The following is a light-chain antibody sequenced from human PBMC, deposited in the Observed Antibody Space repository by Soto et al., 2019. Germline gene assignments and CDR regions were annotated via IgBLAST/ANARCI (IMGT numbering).Light chain of an antibody. CDR3: QQYYGTPFT. V-gene: IGKV4-1*01. J-gene: IGKJ3*01. CDR1: QSVLFSSNNKNY. CDR2: WAS. Sequence: DIVMTQSPDSLAVSLGERATINCKSSQSVLFSSNNKNYLAWYQQKPGQPPKLLIYWASTRESGVPDRFSGSGSGTDFTLTISSLQAEDVAVYYCQQYYGTPFTFGPGTKVD.